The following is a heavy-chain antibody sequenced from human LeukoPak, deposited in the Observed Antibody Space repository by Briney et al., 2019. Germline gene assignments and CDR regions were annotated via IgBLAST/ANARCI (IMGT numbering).Heavy chain of an antibody. J-gene: IGHJ4*02. V-gene: IGHV4-34*01. CDR1: GGSFSAYY. CDR3: ARVDKSEGTTFNY. D-gene: IGHD2/OR15-2a*01. CDR2: INHSGGT. Sequence: SETLSLTCAVCGGSFSAYYWSWIRPPPGKGREWMGEINHSGGTNYNPSLKSRVSMSVDKSRNQFSLKLTSVTAADTAIYYCARVDKSEGTTFNYWGQGTLVTVSS.